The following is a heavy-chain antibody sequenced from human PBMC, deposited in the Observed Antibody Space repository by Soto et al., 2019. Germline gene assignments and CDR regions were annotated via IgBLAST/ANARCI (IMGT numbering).Heavy chain of an antibody. V-gene: IGHV4-31*03. J-gene: IGHJ5*02. CDR2: IYYSGST. Sequence: SETLSLTCTDSGGSISSGDYYWSWMRQHPGKGLEWIGYIYYSGSTYYNPSLKSRITISVHTSKNQFSLRLSSVTAADTAVYYCARIYCSGGACYHNWFDPWGQGTLVTVSS. CDR3: ARIYCSGGACYHNWFDP. D-gene: IGHD2-15*01. CDR1: GGSISSGDYY.